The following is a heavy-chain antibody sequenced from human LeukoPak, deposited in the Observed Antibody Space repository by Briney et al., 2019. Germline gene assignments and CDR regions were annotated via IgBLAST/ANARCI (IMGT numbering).Heavy chain of an antibody. D-gene: IGHD3-16*01. CDR2: ISYDGNNK. V-gene: IGHV3-30*04. J-gene: IGHJ3*02. CDR3: ARLNYDYVWGDDAFDI. CDR1: GFTFSSYA. Sequence: GRSLRLSCAASGFTFSSYAMHWVRQAPGKGLEWVAVISYDGNNKYYADSVKGRFTISRDISKNTLYLQMNSLRAEDTAVYYCARLNYDYVWGDDAFDIWGQGTMVTVSS.